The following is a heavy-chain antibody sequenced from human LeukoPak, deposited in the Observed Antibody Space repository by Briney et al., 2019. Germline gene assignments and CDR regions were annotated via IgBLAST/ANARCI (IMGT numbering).Heavy chain of an antibody. CDR3: ASWGAGGNS. V-gene: IGHV3-7*01. CDR2: INPDGSDK. CDR1: GFTLSTYW. D-gene: IGHD3-16*01. Sequence: GGALRLSCEASGFTLSTYWMNRVRQVPGKGRDWVDNINPDGSDKMYVDSVKGRVTIARDNADNSLSLQMNSLRAEDTAVYYCASWGAGGNSWGQGTLVTVSS. J-gene: IGHJ4*02.